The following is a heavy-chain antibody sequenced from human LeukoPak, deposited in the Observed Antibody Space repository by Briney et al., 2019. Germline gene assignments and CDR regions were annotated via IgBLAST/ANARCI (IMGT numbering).Heavy chain of an antibody. CDR1: GYSFTNFW. CDR3: ARSHSKGELDS. D-gene: IGHD3-16*01. Sequence: GESLKISCKGSGYSFTNFWIGWGRQLPGKGLEWMGIIYPGDSGTTYSPSFQGQVTISADKSISTAYLQWSSLKASDTAMYYCARSHSKGELDSWGQGTLVTVSS. V-gene: IGHV5-51*01. J-gene: IGHJ4*02. CDR2: IYPGDSGT.